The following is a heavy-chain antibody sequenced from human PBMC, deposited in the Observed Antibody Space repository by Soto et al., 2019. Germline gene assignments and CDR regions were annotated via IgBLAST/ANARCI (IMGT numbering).Heavy chain of an antibody. J-gene: IGHJ4*02. D-gene: IGHD1-7*01. CDR2: ISYDGSNK. V-gene: IGHV3-30-3*01. Sequence: PGGSLRLSCAASGFTFSSYAMHWVRQAPGKGLEWVAVISYDGSNKYYADSVKGRFTISRDNSKNTLYLQMNSLRAEDTAVYYCARSVSSKLECVAYWGQGTLVTVSS. CDR3: ARSVSSKLECVAY. CDR1: GFTFSSYA.